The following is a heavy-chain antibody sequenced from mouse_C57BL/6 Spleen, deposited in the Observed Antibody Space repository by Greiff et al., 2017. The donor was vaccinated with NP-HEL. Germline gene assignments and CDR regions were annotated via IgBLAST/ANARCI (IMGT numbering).Heavy chain of an antibody. J-gene: IGHJ3*01. CDR1: GYTFTSYW. CDR3: ARPLYYYGSSYMFAY. V-gene: IGHV1-53*01. CDR2: INPSNGGT. D-gene: IGHD1-1*01. Sequence: QVHVKQSGTELVKPGASVKLSCKASGYTFTSYWMHWVKQRPGQGLEWIGNINPSNGGTNYNEKFKSKATLTVDKSSSTAYMQLSSLTSEDSAVYYCARPLYYYGSSYMFAYWGQGTLVTVSA.